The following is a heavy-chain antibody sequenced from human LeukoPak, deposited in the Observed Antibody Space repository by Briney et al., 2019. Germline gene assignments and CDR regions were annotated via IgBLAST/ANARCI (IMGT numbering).Heavy chain of an antibody. J-gene: IGHJ4*02. Sequence: GGSLRLSCAASGFTFSSYSMKWVRQATGKGLEWVSSISSSSSYIYYADSVKGRFTISRDNAKNSLYLQMNSLRAEDTAVYYCARGGRRDLGYCSSTSCYAQYYFDYWGQGTLVTVSS. CDR2: ISSSSSYI. CDR3: ARGGRRDLGYCSSTSCYAQYYFDY. CDR1: GFTFSSYS. V-gene: IGHV3-21*01. D-gene: IGHD2-2*01.